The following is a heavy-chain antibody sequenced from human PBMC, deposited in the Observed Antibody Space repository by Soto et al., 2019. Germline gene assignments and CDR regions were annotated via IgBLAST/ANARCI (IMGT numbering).Heavy chain of an antibody. Sequence: PGGSLRLSCAASGFTFSDYGMHWVRQAPGKGLEWVAVIWFDGSRQYYADSVKGRFTISRDNSKNTIHLLVNSLGAGDTGVYYCARDRNSGLYDSFDVWGQGTMVTVS. V-gene: IGHV3-33*01. CDR1: GFTFSDYG. CDR2: IWFDGSRQ. D-gene: IGHD6-19*01. CDR3: ARDRNSGLYDSFDV. J-gene: IGHJ3*01.